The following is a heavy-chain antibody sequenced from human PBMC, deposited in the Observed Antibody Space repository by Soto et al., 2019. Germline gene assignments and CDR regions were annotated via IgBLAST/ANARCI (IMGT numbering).Heavy chain of an antibody. Sequence: GASVKVSCKASGYTFTSYAMHSVRQAPGQRLEWMGWINAGNGNTKYSQKFQGRVTITRDTSASTAYMELSSLRSEDTAVYYCARDYYYGSGSPSPSDYWGQGTLVTVSS. CDR1: GYTFTSYA. D-gene: IGHD3-10*01. V-gene: IGHV1-3*01. CDR2: INAGNGNT. CDR3: ARDYYYGSGSPSPSDY. J-gene: IGHJ4*02.